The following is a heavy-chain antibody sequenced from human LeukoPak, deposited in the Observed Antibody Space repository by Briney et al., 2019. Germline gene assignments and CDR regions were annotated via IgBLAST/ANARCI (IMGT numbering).Heavy chain of an antibody. V-gene: IGHV3-48*04. Sequence: GGSLRLSCAASGFTFSSYSMNWVRQAPGKGLEWVSYISRSSSSIYYADSVKGRFTISRDNAKNTVYLQTSSLTAEDTAVYYCVRGTYHAYYMDVWGKGTTVTVSS. CDR3: VRGTYHAYYMDV. D-gene: IGHD3-16*01. J-gene: IGHJ6*03. CDR1: GFTFSSYS. CDR2: ISRSSSSI.